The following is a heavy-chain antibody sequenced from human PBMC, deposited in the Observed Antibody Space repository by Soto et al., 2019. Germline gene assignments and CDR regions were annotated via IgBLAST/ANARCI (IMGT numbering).Heavy chain of an antibody. J-gene: IGHJ4*02. CDR1: GFTFSSYG. CDR2: IWYDGSNK. CDR3: ARESDGSGSYYSNCIDY. Sequence: GGSLRLSCAASGFTFSSYGMHWVRQAPGKGLEWVAVIWYDGSNKYYADSVKGRFTISRDNSKNTLYLQMNSLRAEDTAVYYCARESDGSGSYYSNCIDYWGQGTLVTVSS. D-gene: IGHD3-10*01. V-gene: IGHV3-33*01.